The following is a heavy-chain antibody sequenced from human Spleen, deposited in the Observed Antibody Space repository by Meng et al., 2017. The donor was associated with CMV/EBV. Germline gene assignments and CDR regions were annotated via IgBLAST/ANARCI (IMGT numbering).Heavy chain of an antibody. V-gene: IGHV3-21*01. CDR3: ARDASRRDDY. D-gene: IGHD1-14*01. J-gene: IGHJ4*02. Sequence: LSCAAFGFTFSASAMNWVRQAPGKGLEWVASITSTSSYIYYADSVKGRFTISRDNAENSLYLQMDSLLDEDTAVYYCARDASRRDDYWGQGTLVTVSS. CDR1: GFTFSASA. CDR2: ITSTSSYI.